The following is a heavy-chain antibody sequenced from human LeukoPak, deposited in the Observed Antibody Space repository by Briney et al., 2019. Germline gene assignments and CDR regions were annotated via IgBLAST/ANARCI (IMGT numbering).Heavy chain of an antibody. CDR2: ISAYNGNT. D-gene: IGHD2-2*01. V-gene: IGHV1-18*01. CDR3: AGDQQGYCSSTSCFNNWFDP. CDR1: GYTFTSYG. Sequence: ASVKVSCKASGYTFTSYGISWVRPAPGQGLEWMGWISAYNGNTNYAQKLQGRVTMTTDTSTSTAYMELRSLRSDDTAVYYCAGDQQGYCSSTSCFNNWFDPWGQGTLVTVSS. J-gene: IGHJ5*02.